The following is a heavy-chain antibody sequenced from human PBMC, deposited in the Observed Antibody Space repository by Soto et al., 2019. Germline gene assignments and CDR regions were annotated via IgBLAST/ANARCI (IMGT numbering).Heavy chain of an antibody. V-gene: IGHV3-33*01. CDR1: GFTFSSYG. J-gene: IGHJ5*02. Sequence: GGSLRLSCEASGFTFSSYGMHWVRQAPGKGLEWVAVIWYDGSNKYYADSVKGRFTISRDNSKNTLYLQMNSLRAEDTAVFYCAREYYGYVWGSYRCFWFDPWGQGA. CDR3: AREYYGYVWGSYRCFWFDP. D-gene: IGHD3-16*02. CDR2: IWYDGSNK.